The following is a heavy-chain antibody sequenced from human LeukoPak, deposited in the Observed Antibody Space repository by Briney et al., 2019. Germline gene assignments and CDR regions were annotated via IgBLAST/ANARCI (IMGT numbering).Heavy chain of an antibody. D-gene: IGHD5-24*01. V-gene: IGHV3-7*01. J-gene: IGHJ4*02. CDR2: IKQDGSEK. CDR1: GFTSSAYR. Sequence: GGSLRLSCAASGFTSSAYRMSWVRQAPGKGLEWVANIKQDGSEKNYVDSVKGRFTISRDNAKNSLYLQMNSLRAEDTAVYYCARDRVATMYSYFDYWGQGTLVTVSS. CDR3: ARDRVATMYSYFDY.